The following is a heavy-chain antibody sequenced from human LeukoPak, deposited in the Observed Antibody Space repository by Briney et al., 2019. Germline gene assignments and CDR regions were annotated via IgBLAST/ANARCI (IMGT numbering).Heavy chain of an antibody. CDR1: GYTFTSYY. Sequence: ASVKVSCKASGYTFTSYYMHWVRQAPGQGLEWMGIINPSGGSTSYAQKFQGRVTMTRDTSTSTVYMELSSLRSEDTAVYYCARGPDYGDYEPPPTAEYFQHWGQGTLVTVSS. J-gene: IGHJ1*01. V-gene: IGHV1-46*01. CDR2: INPSGGST. CDR3: ARGPDYGDYEPPPTAEYFQH. D-gene: IGHD4-17*01.